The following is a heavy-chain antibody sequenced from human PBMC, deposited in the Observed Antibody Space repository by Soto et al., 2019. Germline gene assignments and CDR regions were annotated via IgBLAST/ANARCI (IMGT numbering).Heavy chain of an antibody. V-gene: IGHV3-23*01. CDR2: ISGSGGST. CDR1: GFTFSSYA. Sequence: LRLSCAASGFTFSSYAMSWVRQAPGKGLEWVSAISGSGGSTYYADSVKGRFTISRDNSKNTLYLQMNSLRAEDTAVYYCAKDYCSSKSCYEANWLDPWGQGTLVTVYS. J-gene: IGHJ5*02. CDR3: AKDYCSSKSCYEANWLDP. D-gene: IGHD2-2*01.